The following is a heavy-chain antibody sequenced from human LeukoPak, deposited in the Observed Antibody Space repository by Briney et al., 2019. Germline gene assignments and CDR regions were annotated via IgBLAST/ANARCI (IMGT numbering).Heavy chain of an antibody. V-gene: IGHV3-30*18. CDR3: AKGGIAAAGT. J-gene: IGHJ4*02. Sequence: GRSLRLSCAASGSTFSSYGMHWVRQAPGKGLEWVAVISYDGSNKYYADSVKGRFTISRDNSKNTLYLQMNSLRAEDTAVYYCAKGGIAAAGTWGQGTLVTVSS. CDR2: ISYDGSNK. D-gene: IGHD6-13*01. CDR1: GSTFSSYG.